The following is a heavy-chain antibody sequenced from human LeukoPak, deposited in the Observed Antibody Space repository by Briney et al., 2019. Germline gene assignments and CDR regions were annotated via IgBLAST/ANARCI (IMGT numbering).Heavy chain of an antibody. CDR1: GFTFSSYA. Sequence: GSLRLSCAASGFTFSSYAMSWIRQPPGKGLEWIGYIYYSGSTNYNPSFKSRVTISVDTSKNQFSLKLSSVTAADTAVYYCARGIPSYDFWSGYYYYFDYWGQGTLVTVSS. D-gene: IGHD3-3*01. J-gene: IGHJ4*02. CDR2: IYYSGST. V-gene: IGHV4-59*01. CDR3: ARGIPSYDFWSGYYYYFDY.